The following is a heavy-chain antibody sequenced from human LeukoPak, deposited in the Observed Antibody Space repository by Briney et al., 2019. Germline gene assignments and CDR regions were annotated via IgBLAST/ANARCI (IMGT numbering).Heavy chain of an antibody. Sequence: ASVKVSCKASGYTFTSYYMHWERQAPGQGLEWMGIINPSGDSTSYAQKFQGRVTMTRNMSTSTVYMELSSLRSEDTAVYYCARDTHEGGIDYWGQGTLVTVSS. J-gene: IGHJ4*02. V-gene: IGHV1-46*01. CDR3: ARDTHEGGIDY. CDR1: GYTFTSYY. CDR2: INPSGDST.